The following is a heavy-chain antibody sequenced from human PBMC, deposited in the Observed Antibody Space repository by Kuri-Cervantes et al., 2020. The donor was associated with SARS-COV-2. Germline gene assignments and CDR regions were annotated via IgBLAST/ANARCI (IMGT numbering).Heavy chain of an antibody. CDR1: GFTFSSYS. J-gene: IGHJ6*02. Sequence: GGSLRLSCAASGFTFSSYSMNWVRQAPGKGLEWVSYISSSSSTIYYADSVKGRFTISRDNAKNSLYLQMNSLKTEDTAVYYCTARPAMREYYYYYYGMDVWGQATTATVSS. CDR2: ISSSSSTI. D-gene: IGHD5-18*01. CDR3: TARPAMREYYYYYYGMDV. V-gene: IGHV3-48*01.